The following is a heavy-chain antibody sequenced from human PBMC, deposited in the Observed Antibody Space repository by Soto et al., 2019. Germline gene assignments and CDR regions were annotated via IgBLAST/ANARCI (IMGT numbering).Heavy chain of an antibody. CDR2: IYYSGST. J-gene: IGHJ5*02. V-gene: IGHV4-30-4*01. CDR1: GGTSSNGGCY. Sequence: TLCLPYTVSGGTSSNGGCYWSWIRQPPGKGLEWIGYIYYSGSTYYNPSLKSRVTISVDTSKNQFSLKLSSVTAADTAVYYCASTNWFDPWGQGTLVTVSS. CDR3: ASTNWFDP.